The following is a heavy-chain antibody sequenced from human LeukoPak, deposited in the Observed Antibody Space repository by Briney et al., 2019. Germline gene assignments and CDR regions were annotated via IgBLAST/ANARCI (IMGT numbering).Heavy chain of an antibody. D-gene: IGHD2-15*01. Sequence: SGTLSLTCAVSGDSISSPKWWIWVRQPPGKGLEWIGEGYHSGSANYNPSVKSRVTISVEKAKKQFYLRLTSATAADTAVYYCARDLRGIVAPPRWGQGTLVSVSS. CDR1: GDSISSPKW. J-gene: IGHJ4*02. CDR2: GYHSGSA. CDR3: ARDLRGIVAPPR. V-gene: IGHV4-4*02.